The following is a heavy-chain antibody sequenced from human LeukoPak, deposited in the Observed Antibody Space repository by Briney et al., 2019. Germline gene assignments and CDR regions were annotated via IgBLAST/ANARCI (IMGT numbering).Heavy chain of an antibody. Sequence: ASVRVSCTASGYTFTSYGISWVRQAPGQGLEWMGWISAYNGNTNYAQKLQGRVTMTTDTSTSTAYMELRSLRSDGTAVYYCARDLSDIVVVPAATNFDYWGQGTLVTVSS. CDR2: ISAYNGNT. V-gene: IGHV1-18*01. CDR3: ARDLSDIVVVPAATNFDY. CDR1: GYTFTSYG. J-gene: IGHJ4*02. D-gene: IGHD2-2*01.